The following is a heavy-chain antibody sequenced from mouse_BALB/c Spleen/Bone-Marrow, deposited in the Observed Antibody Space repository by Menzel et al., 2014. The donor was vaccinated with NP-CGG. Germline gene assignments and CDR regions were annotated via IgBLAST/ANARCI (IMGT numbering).Heavy chain of an antibody. Sequence: EVKLMESGGGLVQPGGSLRLSCATSGFTFTEYYMSWVRQPPGKALEWLGFIRNKAKGYTTEYSASVKGRFTISRDNSQSIVYLQMNTLRAEDSATYYCARDNNYGVSWYSDVWGAGTTVTVSS. CDR3: ARDNNYGVSWYSDV. J-gene: IGHJ1*01. V-gene: IGHV7-3*02. D-gene: IGHD1-1*01. CDR2: IRNKAKGYTT. CDR1: GFTFTEYY.